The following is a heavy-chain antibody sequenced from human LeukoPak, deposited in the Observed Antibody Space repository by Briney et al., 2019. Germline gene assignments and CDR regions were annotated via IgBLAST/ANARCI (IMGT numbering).Heavy chain of an antibody. V-gene: IGHV3-66*02. CDR1: GFTVSSDY. CDR3: ARDRHSTIFGG. Sequence: AGGYLRLSCAASGFTVSSDYMSWVRQAPGKELEWVSIIYSGGDTYYADSVKGRFTISRDNSKNTLYLQMNSLRAEDAAVYYCARDRHSTIFGGWGQGTLVTVSS. CDR2: IYSGGDT. D-gene: IGHD3-3*01. J-gene: IGHJ4*02.